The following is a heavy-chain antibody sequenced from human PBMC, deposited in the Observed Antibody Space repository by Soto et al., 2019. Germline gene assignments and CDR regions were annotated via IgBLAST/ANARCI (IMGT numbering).Heavy chain of an antibody. CDR2: IKSKTDGGTI. J-gene: IGHJ4*02. CDR3: ATAHPRGPDY. D-gene: IGHD5-12*01. Sequence: GGSLRLSCAASGFTFSNAWMNWVRQAPGKGLEWVGLIKSKTDGGTIDYPAPVRGRFIISRDDSTNTLYLQMNSLKTEDTAVYYCATAHPRGPDYWGQGTLVTVSS. CDR1: GFTFSNAW. V-gene: IGHV3-15*01.